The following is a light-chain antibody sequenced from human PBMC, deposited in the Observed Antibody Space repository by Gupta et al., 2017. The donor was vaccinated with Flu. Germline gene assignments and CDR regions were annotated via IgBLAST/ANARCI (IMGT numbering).Light chain of an antibody. CDR3: QHYASPPRN. V-gene: IGKV3-20*01. J-gene: IGKJ1*01. CDR2: GTS. Sequence: GTLSLSPGERATLSCRASQSVTTTYLAWYQLKPGRAPRLLIYGTSNRATGIADRFSGSGSGTDFTLTISRLEPEDIAVYYCQHYASPPRNFGQGTKVEIK. CDR1: QSVTTTY.